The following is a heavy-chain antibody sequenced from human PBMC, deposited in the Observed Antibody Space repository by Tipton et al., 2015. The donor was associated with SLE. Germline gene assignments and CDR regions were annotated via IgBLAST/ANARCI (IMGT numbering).Heavy chain of an antibody. CDR3: ARDRLDSGSYWGYFYHYYGMDV. J-gene: IGHJ6*02. CDR2: INTGNGNT. Sequence: QLVQSGAEVKKPGASVKVSCKASGYTFTNYAMHWVRQAPGQRLEWMGWINTGNGNTKYSQKFQGRVTITRDISASTAYMELSSLRSEDTAVYYCARDRLDSGSYWGYFYHYYGMDVWGQGTTVTVSS. V-gene: IGHV1-3*04. CDR1: GYTFTNYA. D-gene: IGHD1-26*01.